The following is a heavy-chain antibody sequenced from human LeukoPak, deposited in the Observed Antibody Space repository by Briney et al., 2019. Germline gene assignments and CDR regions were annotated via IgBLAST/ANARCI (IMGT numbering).Heavy chain of an antibody. CDR3: ARDIRSNSGSNRYFDY. J-gene: IGHJ4*02. CDR2: IYSSGST. V-gene: IGHV4-4*07. D-gene: IGHD6-19*01. Sequence: PSETLSLTCTVSGGSISSYYWSWIRQPAGKGLEWIGRIYSSGSTNYNPSLKSRVTISVDTSKNQFSLKLSSVTAADTAVYYCARDIRSNSGSNRYFDYWGQGTLVTVSS. CDR1: GGSISSYY.